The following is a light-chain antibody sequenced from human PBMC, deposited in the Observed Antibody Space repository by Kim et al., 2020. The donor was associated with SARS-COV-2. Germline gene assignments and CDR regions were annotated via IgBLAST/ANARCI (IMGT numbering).Light chain of an antibody. J-gene: IGKJ4*01. Sequence: EIVLTQSPATLSVSPGERATLSCRASQSISINLAWYQQKPGPAPRLLIYGASTRATGIPARFSGSGSGTEFTLTISSLQSEDFAIYYCQQYNKWPPLTFGGGTKVDIK. V-gene: IGKV3-15*01. CDR2: GAS. CDR1: QSISIN. CDR3: QQYNKWPPLT.